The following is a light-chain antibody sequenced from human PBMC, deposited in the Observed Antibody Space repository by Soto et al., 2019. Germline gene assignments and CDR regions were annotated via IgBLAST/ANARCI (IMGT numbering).Light chain of an antibody. CDR2: DAS. Sequence: EIGLTQSPATLSFSPGERATLSCRASQSVSSYLAWYQQKPGQAPRLLIYDASTRATGIPARFSGSGSGTDFTLTISSLEPEDFAVYYCQQRSNWPLTFGRGTKVDI. J-gene: IGKJ4*01. CDR3: QQRSNWPLT. CDR1: QSVSSY. V-gene: IGKV3-11*01.